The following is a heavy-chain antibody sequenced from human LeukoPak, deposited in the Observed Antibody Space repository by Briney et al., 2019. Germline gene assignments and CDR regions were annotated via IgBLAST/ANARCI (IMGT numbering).Heavy chain of an antibody. Sequence: PPGGSLRLSCAASGFTFDDYGMSWVRQAPGKGLEWVSGINWNGGSTGYADSVKGRFTISRDNAKNPLYLQMNSLRAEDTAVYCARIPYERSLGGFDYWGQGTLVTVSS. V-gene: IGHV3-20*01. CDR2: INWNGGST. J-gene: IGHJ4*02. CDR3: ARIPYERSLGGFDY. D-gene: IGHD5-12*01. CDR1: GFTFDDYG.